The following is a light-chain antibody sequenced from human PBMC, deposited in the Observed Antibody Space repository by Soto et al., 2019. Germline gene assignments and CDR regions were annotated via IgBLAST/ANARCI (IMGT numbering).Light chain of an antibody. Sequence: EIVLTQPPGTLPLSPGERATLSFMASQSVSSNYLAWYRQKPGQAPRFLIYGASTRATGIPARFSGSGSGTEFTLTISSLQSEDFAVYWCQQYNNWPLTFGPGTRLEIK. CDR2: GAS. CDR1: QSVSSN. CDR3: QQYNNWPLT. V-gene: IGKV3-15*01. J-gene: IGKJ5*01.